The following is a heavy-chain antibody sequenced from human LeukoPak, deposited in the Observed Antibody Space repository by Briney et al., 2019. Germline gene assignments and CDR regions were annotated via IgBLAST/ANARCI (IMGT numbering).Heavy chain of an antibody. CDR1: GYTFTSYY. V-gene: IGHV1-46*01. CDR2: INPSAGTT. J-gene: IGHJ4*02. Sequence: ASVKVSCKTSGYTFTSYYMHWVRQAPGRGLEWMGIINPSAGTTSYAQRFQGRVSMTRDTSTSTFYMELSSLRSEDTAVYYCARGGGDNSAAPFDDWGQGTLVPVSS. D-gene: IGHD4-23*01. CDR3: ARGGGDNSAAPFDD.